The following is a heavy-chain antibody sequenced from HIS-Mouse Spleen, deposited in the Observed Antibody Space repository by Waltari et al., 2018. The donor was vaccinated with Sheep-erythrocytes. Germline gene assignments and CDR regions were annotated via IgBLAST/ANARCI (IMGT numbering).Heavy chain of an antibody. CDR3: ALSVDLAGAFDI. CDR2: INHSGST. J-gene: IGHJ3*02. CDR1: GGSFSGYY. D-gene: IGHD6-19*01. Sequence: QVQLQQWGAGLLTPSDTLSLTCAVYGGSFSGYYWSWIRQPPGKGLEWIGEINHSGSTNYNPSLKSRVTISVDTSKNQFSLKLSSVTAADTAVYYCALSVDLAGAFDIWGQGTMVTVSS. V-gene: IGHV4-34*01.